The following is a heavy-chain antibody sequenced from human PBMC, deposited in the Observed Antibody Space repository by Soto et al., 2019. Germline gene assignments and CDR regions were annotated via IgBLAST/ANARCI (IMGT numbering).Heavy chain of an antibody. CDR1: GGSVSSYY. CDR3: AARNEGGSGYSSNWYPPYYYYMDV. D-gene: IGHD6-13*01. J-gene: IGHJ6*03. Sequence: QVQLQESGPGLVKPSETLSLTCTVSGGSVSSYYWSWIRQPPGKGLEWIGYIYYGGGTNYSPSLKTRVPISLHTSKNQLSLKLGSVTAADTAVYYCAARNEGGSGYSSNWYPPYYYYMDVWGKGTTVTVSS. V-gene: IGHV4-59*02. CDR2: IYYGGGT.